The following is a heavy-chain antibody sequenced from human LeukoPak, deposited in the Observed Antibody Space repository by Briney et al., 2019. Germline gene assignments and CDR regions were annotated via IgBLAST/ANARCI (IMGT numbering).Heavy chain of an antibody. CDR1: GGSISSYY. Sequence: PSETLSLTCTVPGGSISSYYWSWIRQPPGKGLEWIGYVYYTGSTNYNPSLKSRVTISVDTSKNQFSLRLSSVTAADTAVYYCASTYFYESSGFDYWGQGTLVTVSS. D-gene: IGHD3-22*01. CDR2: VYYTGST. J-gene: IGHJ4*02. CDR3: ASTYFYESSGFDY. V-gene: IGHV4-59*01.